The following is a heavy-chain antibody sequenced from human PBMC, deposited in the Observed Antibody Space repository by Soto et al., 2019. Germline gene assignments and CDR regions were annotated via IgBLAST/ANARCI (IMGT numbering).Heavy chain of an antibody. J-gene: IGHJ6*02. V-gene: IGHV1-58*02. CDR2: IVVGSGHT. D-gene: IGHD1-1*01. CDR3: AAASSTSGGYYGMDV. CDR1: RYTFNSKY. Sequence: GAPVEVTCKASRYTFNSKYMQWVHQAREQRLEWIGWIVVGSGHTNYAQKFQERVTITRDMSTSTAYMQLSSLRSEDTAVYYCAAASSTSGGYYGMDVLGQGTTVTVSS.